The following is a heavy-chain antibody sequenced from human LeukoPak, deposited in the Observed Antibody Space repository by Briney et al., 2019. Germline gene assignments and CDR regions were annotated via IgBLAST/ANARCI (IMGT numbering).Heavy chain of an antibody. Sequence: SQTLSLTCTVSGGSISSGSYYWSWIRQPAGKGLEWIGRIYTSGSTNYNPSLKSRVTISVDTSKNQFSLKLSSVTAADTAVYYCARGLYYGMDVWGQGTTVTVSS. CDR1: GGSISSGSYY. V-gene: IGHV4-61*02. CDR3: ARGLYYGMDV. CDR2: IYTSGST. J-gene: IGHJ6*02.